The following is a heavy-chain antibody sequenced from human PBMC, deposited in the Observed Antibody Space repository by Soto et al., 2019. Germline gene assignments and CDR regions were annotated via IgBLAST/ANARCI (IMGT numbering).Heavy chain of an antibody. CDR1: GFTFSSYW. Sequence: GGSLRLSCAASGFTFSSYWMSWVRQAPGKGLEWVANIKQDGSEKYYVDSVKGRFTISRDNFKNTLYLQMNSLRAEDTAVYYCARGYSYTQPVFDYWGLGTLVTVSS. D-gene: IGHD5-18*01. V-gene: IGHV3-7*03. J-gene: IGHJ4*02. CDR3: ARGYSYTQPVFDY. CDR2: IKQDGSEK.